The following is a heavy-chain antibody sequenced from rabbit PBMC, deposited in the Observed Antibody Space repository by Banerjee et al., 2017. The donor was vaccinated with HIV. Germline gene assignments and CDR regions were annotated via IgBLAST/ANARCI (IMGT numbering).Heavy chain of an antibody. J-gene: IGHJ4*01. CDR3: ARDLAGVTGWNFNL. CDR2: INTSSDNT. D-gene: IGHD4-1*01. V-gene: IGHV1S45*01. CDR1: GLDLSSSYY. Sequence: QEQLEESGGGLVKPEGSLTLTCKASGLDLSSSYYMCWVRQAPGKWLERIACINTSSDNTVYASWAKGRFTISKTSSTTVTLQMCSLTDADTATYFCARDLAGVTGWNFNLWGPGTLVTVS.